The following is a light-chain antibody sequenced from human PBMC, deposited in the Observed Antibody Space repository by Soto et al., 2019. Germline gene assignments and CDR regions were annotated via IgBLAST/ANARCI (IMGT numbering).Light chain of an antibody. CDR3: QSYDSSLSGVV. Sequence: QSVLTQPPSVSGAPGQRVTISCTGGSSNIGAGYDVHWYQQLPGTGPKLLISGNSNRPSGVPDRFSGSKSGTSASLAITGLQAEDEADYYCQSYDSSLSGVVFGGGTKLTVL. CDR2: GNS. J-gene: IGLJ2*01. CDR1: SSNIGAGYD. V-gene: IGLV1-40*01.